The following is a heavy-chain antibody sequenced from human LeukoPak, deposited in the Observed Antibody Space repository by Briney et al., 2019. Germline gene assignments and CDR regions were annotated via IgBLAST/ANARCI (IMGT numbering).Heavy chain of an antibody. D-gene: IGHD5-12*01. V-gene: IGHV3-21*01. J-gene: IGHJ4*02. CDR2: ISSGSGYI. CDR1: GFTFSTYN. Sequence: PGGSLRLSCAASGFTFSTYNMDWVRQAPGKGLEWGSSISSGSGYIYYADSVKGRFTISRDNTKNSLFLQMNSLRAEDTAVYYCARSPYPTIQYPSDYWGQGTLVTVSS. CDR3: ARSPYPTIQYPSDY.